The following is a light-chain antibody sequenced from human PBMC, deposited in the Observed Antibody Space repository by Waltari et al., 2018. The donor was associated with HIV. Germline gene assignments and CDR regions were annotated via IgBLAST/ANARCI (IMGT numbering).Light chain of an antibody. CDR2: RND. CDR1: NFNIGSNY. J-gene: IGLJ1*01. V-gene: IGLV1-47*01. CDR3: AAWDDSLSGFYV. Sequence: QSVLTQPPSASGTPGQRVTISCSGSNFNIGSNYVYWYQHVPGAAPNLLIYRNDQRPSGVPDRFSGSKSGTSASLAISGLRSEDEADYYCAAWDDSLSGFYVLGTGTKVTVL.